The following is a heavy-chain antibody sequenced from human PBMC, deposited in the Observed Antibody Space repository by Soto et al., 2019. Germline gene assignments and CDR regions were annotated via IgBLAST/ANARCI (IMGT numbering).Heavy chain of an antibody. D-gene: IGHD3-3*01. Sequence: VQLGEFGGGVVQPGRSLRLSCAASGFTFSNFGMHWGRQAPGKGLEWVAAISADGSDKYFSDSVKGRFTISRDNSKNTLFLQMNSLRVEDTAVYYCTKGSEVARQELDYWGQGTLVTVSS. CDR3: TKGSEVARQELDY. CDR2: ISADGSDK. V-gene: IGHV3-30*18. J-gene: IGHJ4*02. CDR1: GFTFSNFG.